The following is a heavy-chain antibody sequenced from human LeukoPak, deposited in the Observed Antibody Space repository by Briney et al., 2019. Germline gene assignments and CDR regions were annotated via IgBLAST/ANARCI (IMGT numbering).Heavy chain of an antibody. D-gene: IGHD3-3*01. CDR2: FDPEDGET. V-gene: IGHV1-24*01. CDR3: ATGTPSTYDFWSVVDY. CDR1: GYTLTELS. J-gene: IGHJ4*02. Sequence: GASVKVSCKVSGYTLTELSMYWVRQAPGKGLEWMGGFDPEDGETIYAQKFQGRVTMTEDTSTDTAYMERSSLRSEDTAVYYGATGTPSTYDFWSVVDYWGQGTLVTVSS.